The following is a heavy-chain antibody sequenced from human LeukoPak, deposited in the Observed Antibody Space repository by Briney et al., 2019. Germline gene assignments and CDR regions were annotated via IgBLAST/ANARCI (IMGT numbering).Heavy chain of an antibody. J-gene: IGHJ6*04. CDR3: AGMDYDFWSGYWDV. CDR1: GGSFSGYY. CDR2: INHSGRI. D-gene: IGHD3-3*01. V-gene: IGHV4-34*01. Sequence: SDTLSLTCGVYGGSFSGYYWSWIRQPPGKGLECLGEINHSGRINYNPSLKSRVTISVDTSKNQFSLKVTSVTASDTAVYYCAGMDYDFWSGYWDVWGKGATVTVSS.